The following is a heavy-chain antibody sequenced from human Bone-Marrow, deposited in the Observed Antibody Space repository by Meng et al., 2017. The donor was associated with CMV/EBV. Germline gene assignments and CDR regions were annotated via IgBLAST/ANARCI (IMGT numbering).Heavy chain of an antibody. CDR2: ISGSDGAT. CDR3: ARGIRLPGVLDY. D-gene: IGHD2/OR15-2a*01. Sequence: GESLKISCAASGFTFSTQAMTWVRQAPGKGLEWVSLISGSDGATHYTDSVKGRFTISRDSSKNTVYLQMNSLKAPDTAVDYCARGIRLPGVLDYWGQGTLVTVSS. V-gene: IGHV3-23*01. J-gene: IGHJ4*02. CDR1: GFTFSTQA.